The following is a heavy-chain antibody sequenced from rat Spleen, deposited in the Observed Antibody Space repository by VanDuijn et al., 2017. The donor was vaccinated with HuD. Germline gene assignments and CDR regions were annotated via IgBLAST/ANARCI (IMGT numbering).Heavy chain of an antibody. V-gene: IGHV5-31*01. CDR1: GFTFNNYW. D-gene: IGHD4-3*01. CDR3: TRHGRGERTYYYVLDA. CDR2: ITNTGGST. Sequence: EVQLVESDGGLVQPGRSLKLSCVASGFTFNNYWMTWIRQAPGKGLEWVASITNTGGSTYYPDSVKGRFTISRDNAKSTLYLQMNSLRSEDTATYYCTRHGRGERTYYYVLDAWGQGASVTVSS. J-gene: IGHJ4*01.